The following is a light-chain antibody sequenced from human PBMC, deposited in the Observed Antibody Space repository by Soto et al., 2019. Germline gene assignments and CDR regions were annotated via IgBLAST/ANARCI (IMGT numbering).Light chain of an antibody. Sequence: DVVMTQSPLSLPVTLGQPASISCRSSQSLIHSDGNTYLSWFQQRPGQSPRRLIYEVSDRDSGVPDRFTGSGSGTDFTLKISRVEAEDVGVYYCMQGTHWQWTGGQGPEVEIK. CDR3: MQGTHWQWT. CDR1: QSLIHSDGNTY. V-gene: IGKV2-30*02. J-gene: IGKJ1*01. CDR2: EVS.